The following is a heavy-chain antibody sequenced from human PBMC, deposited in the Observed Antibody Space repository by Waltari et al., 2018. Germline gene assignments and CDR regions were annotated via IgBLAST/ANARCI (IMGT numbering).Heavy chain of an antibody. CDR3: TREPTGGQRMARIDY. Sequence: QVQLVESGGGVVQPGRSLRLSCAASGFTFSSYAMHWVRQTPGKGLEWSAVISFDGSNKDCADSVMGRFTHSRDNSKNTLYLQMNSLRDEDTAVYYCTREPTGGQRMARIDYWGQGTLVIVSS. V-gene: IGHV3-30-3*01. CDR1: GFTFSSYA. D-gene: IGHD2-15*01. J-gene: IGHJ4*02. CDR2: ISFDGSNK.